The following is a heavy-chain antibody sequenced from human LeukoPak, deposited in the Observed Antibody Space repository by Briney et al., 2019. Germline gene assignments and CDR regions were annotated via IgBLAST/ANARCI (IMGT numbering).Heavy chain of an antibody. J-gene: IGHJ5*02. Sequence: LGGSLRLSCAASGFTFSSYAMSWVRQAPGKGLEWVGFIRSKAYGGTTEYAASVKGRFTISRDDSKSIAYLQMNSLKTEDTAVYYCTRVLVGATTEFDPWGQGTLVTVSS. CDR2: IRSKAYGGTT. V-gene: IGHV3-49*04. CDR3: TRVLVGATTEFDP. CDR1: GFTFSSYA. D-gene: IGHD1-26*01.